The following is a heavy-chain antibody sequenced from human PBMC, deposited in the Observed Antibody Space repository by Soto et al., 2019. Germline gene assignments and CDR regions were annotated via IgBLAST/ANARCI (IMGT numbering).Heavy chain of an antibody. V-gene: IGHV3-33*01. CDR1: GFTFSSYG. CDR2: IWYDGSNK. J-gene: IGHJ4*02. D-gene: IGHD3-22*01. CDR3: ARDADYYDSSGYLY. Sequence: GGSLRLSCAASGFTFSSYGMHWVRQAPGKGLEWVAVIWYDGSNKYYADSVKGRFTISRDNSKNTLYLQMNSLRAEDTAVYYCARDADYYDSSGYLYWGQGTLVTVSS.